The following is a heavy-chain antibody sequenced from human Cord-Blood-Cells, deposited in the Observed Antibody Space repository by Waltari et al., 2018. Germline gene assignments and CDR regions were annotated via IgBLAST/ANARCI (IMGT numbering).Heavy chain of an antibody. D-gene: IGHD7-27*01. Sequence: QLQLQESGPGLVKPSETLSLTCTVSGGSISSSRYYWGWIRQPPGKGLEWIGSVYYSGSTYYNPSLKSRVTLSVDTSKNQFSLKLSSVTAADTAVYYCASSTGDDAVDIWGQGTMVTVSS. V-gene: IGHV4-39*01. CDR2: VYYSGST. CDR3: ASSTGDDAVDI. CDR1: GGSISSSRYY. J-gene: IGHJ3*02.